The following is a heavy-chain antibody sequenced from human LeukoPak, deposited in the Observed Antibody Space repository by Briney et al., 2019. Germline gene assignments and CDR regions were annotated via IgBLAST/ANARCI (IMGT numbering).Heavy chain of an antibody. CDR3: AREISGSYDYFDY. CDR1: GFTFDDYA. Sequence: GGSLRLSCAASGFTFDDYAMHWVRQAPGKGLEWVSGISWNSGSIGYADSVKGRFTISRDNAKNSLYLQMNSLRAEDTAVYYCAREISGSYDYFDYWGQGTLVTVSS. V-gene: IGHV3-9*01. D-gene: IGHD1-26*01. J-gene: IGHJ4*02. CDR2: ISWNSGSI.